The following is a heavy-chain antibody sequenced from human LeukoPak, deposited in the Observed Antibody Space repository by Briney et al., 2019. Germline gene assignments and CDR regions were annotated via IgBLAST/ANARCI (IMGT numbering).Heavy chain of an antibody. CDR1: GGSISSGSYY. CDR2: IYTSGST. Sequence: SQTLSLTCTVSGGSISSGSYYWSWIRQPAGKGLEWIGRIYTSGSTNYNPSLKSRVTISVDTSKNQFSLKLSSVTAADTAVYYCARARPIKRMIVGAIGFDYWGQGTLVTVSS. J-gene: IGHJ4*02. CDR3: ARARPIKRMIVGAIGFDY. V-gene: IGHV4-61*02. D-gene: IGHD1-26*01.